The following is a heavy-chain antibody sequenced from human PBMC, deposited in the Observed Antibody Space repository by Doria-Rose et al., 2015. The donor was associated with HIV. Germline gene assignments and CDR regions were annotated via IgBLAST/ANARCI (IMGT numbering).Heavy chain of an antibody. CDR1: GVSLSSPGMG. V-gene: IGHV2-26*01. Sequence: QITLKESGPVLVKPTETLTLTCTVSGVSLSSPGMGVSWIRQPPGKALEWLANICSDDERSYTTSLKSRLTISRVTSKGQVVLTRPDIDPVDTATYYCARIKSSRWYHKYSFDFWGQGTLVIVSA. CDR2: ICSDDER. CDR3: ARIKSSRWYHKYSFDF. D-gene: IGHD6-13*01. J-gene: IGHJ4*02.